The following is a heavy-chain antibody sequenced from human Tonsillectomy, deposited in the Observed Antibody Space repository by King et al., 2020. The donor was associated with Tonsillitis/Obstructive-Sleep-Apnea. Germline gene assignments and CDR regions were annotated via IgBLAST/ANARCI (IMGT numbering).Heavy chain of an antibody. Sequence: VQLVESGGGLVKPGGSLRLSCAASGFTFSSYSMNWVRQAPGKGLEWVSSITGNSTDIYYADSVKGRFTISTDNAENTLYLQMNSLRVEDTAVYFCSRTSGFWRQGTLVTVSS. J-gene: IGHJ1*01. CDR3: SRTSGF. CDR2: ITGNSTDI. D-gene: IGHD3-10*01. V-gene: IGHV3-21*01. CDR1: GFTFSSYS.